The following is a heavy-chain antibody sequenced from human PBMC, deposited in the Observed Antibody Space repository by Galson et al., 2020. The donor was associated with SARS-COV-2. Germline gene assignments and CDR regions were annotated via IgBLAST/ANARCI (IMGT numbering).Heavy chain of an antibody. D-gene: IGHD6-13*01. V-gene: IGHV4-34*01. Sequence: SETLSLTCAVYGGSFSGYYWSWIRQPPGKGLEWIGEINHTGSTNYNPSLKSRVTISVDTSNNQFSLTLSSVTAADTAVYYCAGGLFMPLAPFYSSSWYGLDYWGQGTLVTVSS. CDR3: AGGLFMPLAPFYSSSWYGLDY. CDR2: INHTGST. CDR1: GGSFSGYY. J-gene: IGHJ4*02.